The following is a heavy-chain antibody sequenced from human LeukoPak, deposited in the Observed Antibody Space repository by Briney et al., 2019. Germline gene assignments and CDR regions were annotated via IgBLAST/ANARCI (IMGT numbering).Heavy chain of an antibody. D-gene: IGHD3-10*01. Sequence: PGGSLRLSCAASGFTVSSNYMSWVRQAPGKGLEWVSVIYSGGSTYYADSVKGRFTISRDNSKNTLYLQMNSLRAEDTAVYYCARMNMVRGVIPYYYYGMDVWGQGTTVTVSS. CDR3: ARMNMVRGVIPYYYYGMDV. CDR2: IYSGGST. CDR1: GFTVSSNY. V-gene: IGHV3-53*01. J-gene: IGHJ6*02.